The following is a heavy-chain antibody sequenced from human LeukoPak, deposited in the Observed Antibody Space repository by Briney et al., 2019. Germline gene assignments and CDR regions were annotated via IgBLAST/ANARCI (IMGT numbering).Heavy chain of an antibody. Sequence: SETLSLTCTVSGGSTSSYYWTWIRQPPGKGLEWIGYIYYSGSTNYNPSLKSRVTISVDTSKNQFSLRLSSVTAADTAVYYCARGQSGHTSGWSDHWGQGTLVTVSS. V-gene: IGHV4-59*01. CDR2: IYYSGST. CDR3: ARGQSGHTSGWSDH. J-gene: IGHJ5*02. CDR1: GGSTSSYY. D-gene: IGHD6-19*01.